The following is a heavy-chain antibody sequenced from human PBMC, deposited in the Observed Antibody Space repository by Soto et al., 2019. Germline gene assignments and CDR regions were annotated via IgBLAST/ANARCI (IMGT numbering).Heavy chain of an antibody. CDR1: GGSISSSSYY. D-gene: IGHD3-3*01. CDR3: ARDGYYDLNWFDP. Sequence: SETLSLTCTVSGGSISSSSYYWGWIRQPPGKGLEWIGSIYYSGSTYYNPSPKSRVTISVDTSKNQFSLKLSSVTAADTAVYYCARDGYYDLNWFDPWGQGTLVTVSS. CDR2: IYYSGST. J-gene: IGHJ5*02. V-gene: IGHV4-39*02.